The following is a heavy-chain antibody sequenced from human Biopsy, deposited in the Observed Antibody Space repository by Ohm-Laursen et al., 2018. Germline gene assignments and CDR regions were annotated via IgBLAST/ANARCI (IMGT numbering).Heavy chain of an antibody. D-gene: IGHD3-10*01. J-gene: IGHJ4*02. CDR2: IYYSWTT. CDR1: GGSIRSPDHR. V-gene: IGHV4-39*01. CDR3: ARVYFYGLGTSNYFFDS. Sequence: SDTLSLTCTVSGGSIRSPDHRWNWIRRAPGKGLEWIGNIYYSWTTFYNPSLSRRVTMDLDTSSNQFSLKLKSVTSADTAVYFCARVYFYGLGTSNYFFDSWGQGALVTVSS.